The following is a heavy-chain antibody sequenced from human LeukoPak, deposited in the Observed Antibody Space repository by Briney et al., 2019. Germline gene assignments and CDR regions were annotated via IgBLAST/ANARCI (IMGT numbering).Heavy chain of an antibody. CDR2: IYTSGST. Sequence: SETLSLTCTVSGGSTSSYYWSWIRQPAGKGLEWIGRIYTSGSTNYNPSLKSRVTMSVDTSKNQFSLKLSSVTAADTAVYYCARDRPYGSGSYYTNWFDPWGQGTLVTVSS. CDR1: GGSTSSYY. J-gene: IGHJ5*02. V-gene: IGHV4-4*07. CDR3: ARDRPYGSGSYYTNWFDP. D-gene: IGHD3-10*01.